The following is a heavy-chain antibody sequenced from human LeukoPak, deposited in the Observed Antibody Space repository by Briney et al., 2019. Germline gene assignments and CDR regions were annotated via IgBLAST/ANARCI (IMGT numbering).Heavy chain of an antibody. CDR2: INHSGST. Sequence: SETLSLTCAVYGGSFSGYYWSWIRQPPGKGLEWIGEINHSGSTNYNPSLKSRVTISVDTPKNQFSLKLSSVTAADTAVYYCARPGWRYYFDYWGQGTLVTVSS. CDR1: GGSFSGYY. D-gene: IGHD6-19*01. J-gene: IGHJ4*02. CDR3: ARPGWRYYFDY. V-gene: IGHV4-34*01.